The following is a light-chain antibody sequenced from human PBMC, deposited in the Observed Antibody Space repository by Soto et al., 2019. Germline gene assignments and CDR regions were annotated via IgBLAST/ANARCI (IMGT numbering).Light chain of an antibody. V-gene: IGKV2D-30*01. Sequence: DVAMTQSPLSLPVTLGQPASISCRSSQSLVYSDGNTYLNWFQQRPGQSPRRLIYKVSNWDSGVPNRFCGSGSGTDFTLKISKVEAVYFGVYSCRQGTHWPWTCGQGIKVEIK. CDR2: KVS. CDR1: QSLVYSDGNTY. CDR3: RQGTHWPWT. J-gene: IGKJ1*01.